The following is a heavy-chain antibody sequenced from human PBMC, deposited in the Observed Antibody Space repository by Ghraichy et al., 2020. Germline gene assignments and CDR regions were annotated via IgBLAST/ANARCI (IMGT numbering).Heavy chain of an antibody. Sequence: GESLNISCAASGFTFSSYSMNWVRQAPGKGLEWVSSISSSSSYIYYADSVKGRFTISRDNAKNSLYLQMNSLRAEDTAVYYCAREGIGYSSGYDAFDIWGQGTMVTVSS. D-gene: IGHD6-19*01. CDR1: GFTFSSYS. J-gene: IGHJ3*02. CDR3: AREGIGYSSGYDAFDI. CDR2: ISSSSSYI. V-gene: IGHV3-21*01.